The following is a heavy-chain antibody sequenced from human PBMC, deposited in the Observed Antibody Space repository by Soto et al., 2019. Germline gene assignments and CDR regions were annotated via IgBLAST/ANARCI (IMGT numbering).Heavy chain of an antibody. CDR2: IYYSGST. V-gene: IGHV4-39*02. J-gene: IGHJ4*02. CDR1: GGSISSSSYY. CDR3: AREGDRRNFDY. D-gene: IGHD2-21*01. Sequence: QLQLQESGPGLVKPSETLSLTCTVSGGSISSSSYYWGWIRQPPGKGLEWIGSIYYSGSTYYNPSLKSRVTISVDTSKNQFSLKLSSVTAADTAVYYCAREGDRRNFDYWGQGTLVTVSS.